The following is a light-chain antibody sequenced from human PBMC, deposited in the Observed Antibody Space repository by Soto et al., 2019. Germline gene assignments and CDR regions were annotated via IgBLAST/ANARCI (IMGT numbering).Light chain of an antibody. CDR1: SSNIGRNT. CDR3: AAWDDSLNGYV. CDR2: SFN. J-gene: IGLJ1*01. Sequence: QSVLTQPPSVSGTPGQRVTISCSGSSSNIGRNTVNWYQQLPGTAPKFLMYSFNERPSGVPDRFSGSKSGTSASLAIRGLQFEDEADYYCAAWDDSLNGYVFGTGTKVTVL. V-gene: IGLV1-44*01.